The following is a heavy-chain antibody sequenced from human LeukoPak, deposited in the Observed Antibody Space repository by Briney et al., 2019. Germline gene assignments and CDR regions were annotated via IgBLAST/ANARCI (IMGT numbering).Heavy chain of an antibody. D-gene: IGHD5-24*01. CDR2: ISKGGTT. CDR1: GFSLNNAW. V-gene: IGHV3-15*01. Sequence: PGGSLRLSCAASGFSLNNAWISWVRQAPVKGLEWVGRISKGGTTDYAAPVKGRFIISRDESRDTLYLQMNSLKTEDTAIYYCTTAPTTGWLPYFDYWGQGTLVTVSS. CDR3: TTAPTTGWLPYFDY. J-gene: IGHJ4*02.